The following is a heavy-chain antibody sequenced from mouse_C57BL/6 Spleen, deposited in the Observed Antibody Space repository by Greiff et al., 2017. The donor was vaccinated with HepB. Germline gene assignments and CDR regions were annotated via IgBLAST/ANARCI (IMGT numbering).Heavy chain of an antibody. CDR2: INPNNGGT. CDR3: ARGGYYYVSSYVDWYFDV. J-gene: IGHJ1*03. CDR1: GYTFTDYN. Sequence: EVQLQQSGPELVKPGASVKMSCKASGYTFTDYNMHWVKQSHGKSLEWIGYINPNNGGTSYNQKFKGKATLTVNKSSSTAYMELRSLTSEDSAVYYCARGGYYYVSSYVDWYFDVWGTGTTVTVSS. V-gene: IGHV1-22*01. D-gene: IGHD1-1*01.